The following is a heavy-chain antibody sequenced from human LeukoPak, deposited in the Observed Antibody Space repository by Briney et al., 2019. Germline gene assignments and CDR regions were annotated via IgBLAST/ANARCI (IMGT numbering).Heavy chain of an antibody. CDR2: ISYDGSNK. J-gene: IGHJ4*02. D-gene: IGHD3-16*01. V-gene: IGHV3-30-3*01. CDR1: GFTFSSYA. CDR3: ASPFGTGAAYFDY. Sequence: PGGSLRLSCAASGFTFSSYAMHWVRQAPGKGLEWVAGISYDGSNKYYADSVKGRFTISRDNSKNTLYLQMNSLGAEDTAVYFCASPFGTGAAYFDYWGPGTLVTVSS.